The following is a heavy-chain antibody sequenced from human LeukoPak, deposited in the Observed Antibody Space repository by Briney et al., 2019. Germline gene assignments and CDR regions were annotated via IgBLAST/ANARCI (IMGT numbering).Heavy chain of an antibody. CDR1: GFTFSSYA. D-gene: IGHD3/OR15-3a*01. V-gene: IGHV3-23*01. CDR2: ISGSGGST. J-gene: IGHJ3*02. CDR3: AKDLGPGIDAFDI. Sequence: GGSLRLSCAASGFTFSSYAMSWVRQAPGKGLEWVSGISGSGGSTYYADSVKGRFTISRDNSKNTLYLQMNSLRAEDTAVYYCAKDLGPGIDAFDIWGQGTMVTVSS.